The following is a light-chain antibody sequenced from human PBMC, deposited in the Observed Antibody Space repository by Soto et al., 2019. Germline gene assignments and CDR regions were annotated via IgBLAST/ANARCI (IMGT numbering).Light chain of an antibody. CDR3: QQYDSSPRT. V-gene: IGKV3-15*01. CDR1: QSVSRD. Sequence: EIVLTQSPATLSVSPGERATLSCRASQSVSRDLAWYQQKPGQAPRLLIYGASTRAPSIPARFSGSGSGTDFTLTISSLQSEDFAVYYCQQYDSSPRTFGQGTRVEIK. CDR2: GAS. J-gene: IGKJ1*01.